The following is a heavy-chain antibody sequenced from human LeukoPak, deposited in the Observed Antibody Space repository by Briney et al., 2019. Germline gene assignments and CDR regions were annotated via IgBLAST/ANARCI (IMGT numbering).Heavy chain of an antibody. CDR1: GYSISSGYY. Sequence: SETLSLTCAVSGYSISSGYYWGWIRQPPGKGLEWIGSIYHSGSTYYNPSLKSRVTISVDTSKNQFSLKLSSVTAADTAVYYCARLEYYYQHRFDYWGQGTLVTVSS. D-gene: IGHD3-10*01. V-gene: IGHV4-38-2*01. CDR3: ARLEYYYQHRFDY. CDR2: IYHSGST. J-gene: IGHJ4*02.